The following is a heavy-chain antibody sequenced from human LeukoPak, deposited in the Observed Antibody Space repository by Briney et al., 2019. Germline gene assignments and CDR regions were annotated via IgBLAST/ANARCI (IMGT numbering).Heavy chain of an antibody. CDR1: VYTFTSYY. Sequence: ASVKVSCKTSVYTFTSYYIHWVRQAPGQGLEWMGLINSSGGSTAYSQRFQGRVTMTRDTSTSTVYMELSSLRSDDTAVYYCARGQQWVDYWGQGTLVTVSS. V-gene: IGHV1-46*01. CDR2: INSSGGST. CDR3: ARGQQWVDY. J-gene: IGHJ4*02. D-gene: IGHD6-19*01.